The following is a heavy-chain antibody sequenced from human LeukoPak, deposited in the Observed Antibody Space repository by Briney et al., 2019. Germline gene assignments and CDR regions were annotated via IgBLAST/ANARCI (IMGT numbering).Heavy chain of an antibody. Sequence: ASVKVSCKASGYTFTSYDINWVRQATGQGLEWMGWMNPNSGNTGYAQKFQGRVTITRNTSISTAYMELSSLRSEDTAVYYCARGPYDFWSGEPDYYYYYYMDVWGKGTTVTVSS. D-gene: IGHD3-3*01. CDR3: ARGPYDFWSGEPDYYYYYYMDV. CDR1: GYTFTSYD. CDR2: MNPNSGNT. V-gene: IGHV1-8*01. J-gene: IGHJ6*03.